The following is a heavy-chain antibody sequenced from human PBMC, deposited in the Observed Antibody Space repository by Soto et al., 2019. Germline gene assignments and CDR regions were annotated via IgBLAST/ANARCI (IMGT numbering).Heavy chain of an antibody. CDR1: GYTFTSYA. J-gene: IGHJ3*02. V-gene: IGHV1-3*01. Sequence: ASVKVSCKASGYTFTSYAMHWLRQAPGQRLERMGWINAGNGNTKYSQKFQGRVTITRDTSASTAYMELSSLRSEDTAVYYCARGGDIVVVPAAPDAFDIWGQGTMVTVSS. CDR2: INAGNGNT. D-gene: IGHD2-2*01. CDR3: ARGGDIVVVPAAPDAFDI.